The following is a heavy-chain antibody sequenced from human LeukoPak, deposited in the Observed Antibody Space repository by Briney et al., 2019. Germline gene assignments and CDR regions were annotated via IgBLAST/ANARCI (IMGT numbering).Heavy chain of an antibody. CDR2: IYYSGGT. D-gene: IGHD6-13*01. Sequence: SETLSLTGPVPVASIISYYGGWFGQPPGKGRGGIVYIYYSGGTNYNPSLKSRVTISADTSKNQFSLKLSSVTAADTAVYYCARGTGYSSSWPPHWGQGTLVTVSS. J-gene: IGHJ4*02. V-gene: IGHV4-59*01. CDR3: ARGTGYSSSWPPH. CDR1: VASIISYY.